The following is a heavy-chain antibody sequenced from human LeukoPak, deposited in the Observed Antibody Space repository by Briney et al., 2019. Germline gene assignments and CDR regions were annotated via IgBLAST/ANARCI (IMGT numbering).Heavy chain of an antibody. Sequence: TGGSLRLSCAASGFTFSYYWVSWVRQAPGKGLEWVANIKQDGSEEYYVDSVKGRFTISRDNAKNSLYLQMNSLRAEDTAVYYCASKGCTGGNCKHYFDYWGQGTLVTVAS. CDR2: IKQDGSEE. J-gene: IGHJ4*02. CDR3: ASKGCTGGNCKHYFDY. D-gene: IGHD2-8*02. CDR1: GFTFSYYW. V-gene: IGHV3-7*03.